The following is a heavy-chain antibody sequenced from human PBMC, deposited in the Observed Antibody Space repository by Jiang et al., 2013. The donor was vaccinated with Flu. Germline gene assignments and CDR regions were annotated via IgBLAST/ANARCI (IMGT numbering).Heavy chain of an antibody. CDR1: GYRFTSYW. D-gene: IGHD6-13*01. J-gene: IGHJ5*02. Sequence: GAEVKKPGESLKISCKGSGYRFTSYWIAWVRQMPGKGLEWMGIIYPGDSDTRYSPSFQGQVTISADKSISTAYLQWSSLKASDTAMYYCARQGTAAGIDVRRYNWFDPWGQGTLVTVSS. V-gene: IGHV5-51*01. CDR3: ARQGTAAGIDVRRYNWFDP. CDR2: IYPGDSDT.